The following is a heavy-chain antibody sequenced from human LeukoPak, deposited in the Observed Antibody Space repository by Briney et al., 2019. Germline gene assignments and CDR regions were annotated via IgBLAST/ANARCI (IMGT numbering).Heavy chain of an antibody. V-gene: IGHV3-48*02. CDR3: ARDTLEYSNSPDALDT. Sequence: GGSLRLSCAASGFTFSSYWMSWVRQAPGKGLEWVSYIGSSGSTVYYADSVKGRFTISRDNAKNSLYMQMESLRDEDTAIYYCARDTLEYSNSPDALDTWGQGTMVTVSS. J-gene: IGHJ3*02. CDR2: IGSSGSTV. CDR1: GFTFSSYW. D-gene: IGHD4-23*01.